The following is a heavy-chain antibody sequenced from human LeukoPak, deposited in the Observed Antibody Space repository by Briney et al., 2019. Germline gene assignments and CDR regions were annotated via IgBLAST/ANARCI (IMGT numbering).Heavy chain of an antibody. CDR1: GGSFSGYY. CDR3: ARDGRGLGFYYCYMDV. V-gene: IGHV4-34*01. CDR2: INHSGST. J-gene: IGHJ6*03. Sequence: SETLSHTCAVYGGSFSGYYWSWIRQPPGKGLEWIGEINHSGSTNYNPSLKSRVTISVDTSKNQFSLKLSSVTAADTAVYYCARDGRGLGFYYCYMDVWGKGTTVTVSS. D-gene: IGHD2-8*01.